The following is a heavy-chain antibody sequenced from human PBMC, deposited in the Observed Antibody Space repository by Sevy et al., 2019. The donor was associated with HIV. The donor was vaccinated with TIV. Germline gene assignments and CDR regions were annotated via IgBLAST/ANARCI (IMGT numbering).Heavy chain of an antibody. Sequence: SETLSLTCAVYGGSFSGYYWSWIRQPPGKGLEWIGEINHSGSTNYNPSLKSRVTISVDTSKNQFSLKLSSVTAADTVVYYCARRYSGYDRYYYYGMDVWGQGTTVTVSS. D-gene: IGHD5-12*01. J-gene: IGHJ6*02. CDR1: GGSFSGYY. CDR3: ARRYSGYDRYYYYGMDV. V-gene: IGHV4-34*01. CDR2: INHSGST.